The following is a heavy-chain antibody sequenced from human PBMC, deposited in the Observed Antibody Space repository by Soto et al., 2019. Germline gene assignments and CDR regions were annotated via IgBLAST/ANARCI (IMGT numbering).Heavy chain of an antibody. CDR2: IKQDGSEK. Sequence: LRLSCAASGFTFSSYWMSWVRQAPGKGLEWVANIKQDGSEKYYVDSVRGRFTISRDNAKNSLYLQMNSLRAEDTAVYYCARALSNRYFDYWGQGXLVTVYS. CDR3: ARALSNRYFDY. V-gene: IGHV3-7*01. CDR1: GFTFSSYW. D-gene: IGHD2-2*01. J-gene: IGHJ4*02.